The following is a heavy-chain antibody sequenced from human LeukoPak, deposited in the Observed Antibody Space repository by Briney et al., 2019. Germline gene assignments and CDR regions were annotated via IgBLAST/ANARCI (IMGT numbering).Heavy chain of an antibody. CDR2: INRDGSEK. CDR3: ATYESWSGYNIAC. D-gene: IGHD3-3*01. V-gene: IGHV3-7*03. CDR1: GFTLIGRW. Sequence: GGSLSLSCVVPGFTLIGRWMMWVRQAPGEGLEGMTNINRDGSEKNYVDSVKGRFTITRDNAESSLYLQMNSLKVEDSAIYYCATYESWSGYNIACWGKGTLVTVS. J-gene: IGHJ4*02.